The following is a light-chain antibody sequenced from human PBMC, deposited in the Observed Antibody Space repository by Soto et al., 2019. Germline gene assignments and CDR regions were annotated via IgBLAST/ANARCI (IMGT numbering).Light chain of an antibody. CDR2: GNR. CDR1: SSNLGAGYD. J-gene: IGLJ3*02. Sequence: QSVLTQPPSVSGAPGQRVTLSCTGTSSNLGAGYDVHWYQQLPGAAPKLVIFGNRNRPSGVPERFSGSKSGTSASLAITGLQAEDEADYYGQAYDYSLTASVFGGGTKLTVL. CDR3: QAYDYSLTASV. V-gene: IGLV1-40*01.